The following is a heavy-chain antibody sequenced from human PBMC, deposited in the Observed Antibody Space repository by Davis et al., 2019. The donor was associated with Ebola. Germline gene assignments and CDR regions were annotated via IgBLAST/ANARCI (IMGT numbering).Heavy chain of an antibody. V-gene: IGHV1-8*01. CDR1: GFSLSNFD. CDR3: ARGRPWDFYFDH. D-gene: IGHD3-3*01. J-gene: IGHJ4*02. Sequence: ASVKVSCKASGFSLSNFDINWVRQASGQGLEWMGWMNPDGEIKDLTQKFQGRVTLTRDTSINTAYMELSSLRSEDTAVYFCARGRPWDFYFDHWGQGTLVTVSS. CDR2: MNPDGEIK.